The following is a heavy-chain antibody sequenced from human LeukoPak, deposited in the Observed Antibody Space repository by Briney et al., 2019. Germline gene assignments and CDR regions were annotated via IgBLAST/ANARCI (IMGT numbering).Heavy chain of an antibody. CDR2: IYYSGST. CDR1: GGSISSGGYY. Sequence: SQTLSLTCTVSGGSISSGGYYWSWIRQHPGKGLEWIGYIYYSGSTYYNPSLKSRVTISVDTSKNQFSLKLSSMTAADTAVYYCARDGHYYDSSGYETDAFDIWGQGTMVTVSS. D-gene: IGHD3-22*01. CDR3: ARDGHYYDSSGYETDAFDI. V-gene: IGHV4-31*03. J-gene: IGHJ3*02.